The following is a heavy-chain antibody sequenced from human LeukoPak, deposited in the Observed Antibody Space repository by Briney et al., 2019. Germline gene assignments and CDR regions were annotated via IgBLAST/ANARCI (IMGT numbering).Heavy chain of an antibody. CDR1: GFTFSSYS. Sequence: GGSQRLSCAASGFTFSSYSMNWVRQAPGKGLEWVSTISDGGSITYYADSVKGRFTISRDNSKNTLFLQMNSLRVEDTALYYCAKSRGSGSNMARGVNFDYWGQGTLVTVSS. CDR3: AKSRGSGSNMARGVNFDY. V-gene: IGHV3-23*01. CDR2: ISDGGSIT. J-gene: IGHJ4*02. D-gene: IGHD3-10*01.